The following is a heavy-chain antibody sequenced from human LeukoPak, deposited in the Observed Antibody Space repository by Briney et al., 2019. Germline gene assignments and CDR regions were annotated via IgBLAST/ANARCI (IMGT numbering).Heavy chain of an antibody. CDR3: ASGELYCSGGSCYSSDAFDI. CDR2: IYPGDSDT. D-gene: IGHD2-15*01. V-gene: IGHV5-51*01. J-gene: IGHJ3*02. CDR1: GYRFTDYW. Sequence: GESLKISCQGSGYRFTDYWIAWVRQMPGKGLEWMGIIYPGDSDTRYSPSFQGQVTISADKSISTAYLQWSSLKASDTAMYYCASGELYCSGGSCYSSDAFDIWGQGTMVTVSS.